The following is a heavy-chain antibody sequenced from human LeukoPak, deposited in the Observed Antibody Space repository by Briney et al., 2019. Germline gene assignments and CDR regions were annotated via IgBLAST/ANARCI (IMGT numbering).Heavy chain of an antibody. Sequence: GGSLRLSCAASTFTFSSYNMNWVRQAPGKGLGWVSSISSSGTYIYYRDSVKGRFTISRDNAENSLYLEMNSLRVEDTAIYYCVRDRGSYRPIDYWGQGTLVTVSS. CDR2: ISSSGTYI. J-gene: IGHJ4*02. CDR1: TFTFSSYN. CDR3: VRDRGSYRPIDY. V-gene: IGHV3-21*01. D-gene: IGHD1-26*01.